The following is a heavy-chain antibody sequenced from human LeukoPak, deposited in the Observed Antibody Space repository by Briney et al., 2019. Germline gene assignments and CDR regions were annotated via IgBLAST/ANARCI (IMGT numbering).Heavy chain of an antibody. V-gene: IGHV1-2*02. Sequence: ASVKVSCKASGYTFTAYYIHWVRQAPGQGLGWMGWINPNSGVANYGQKFQGRVTMTSDWSISTASMELTSLRFDDTAVYYCARDIQFLSYPVLIYSDGMGVWGQGTTVAVSS. D-gene: IGHD2-21*01. CDR3: ARDIQFLSYPVLIYSDGMGV. J-gene: IGHJ6*02. CDR1: GYTFTAYY. CDR2: INPNSGVA.